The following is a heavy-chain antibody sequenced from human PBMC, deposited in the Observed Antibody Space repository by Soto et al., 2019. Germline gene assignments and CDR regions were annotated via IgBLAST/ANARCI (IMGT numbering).Heavy chain of an antibody. J-gene: IGHJ4*02. CDR1: GGTFSSYA. Sequence: RASVKVSCKASGGTFSSYAISWVRQAPGQGLEWMGGIIPIFGTANYAQKFQGRVTITADESTSTAYMELSSLRSEDTAVYYCARGVYYYDSSGYYPNFDYWGQGTLVTVSS. V-gene: IGHV1-69*13. CDR3: ARGVYYYDSSGYYPNFDY. D-gene: IGHD3-22*01. CDR2: IIPIFGTA.